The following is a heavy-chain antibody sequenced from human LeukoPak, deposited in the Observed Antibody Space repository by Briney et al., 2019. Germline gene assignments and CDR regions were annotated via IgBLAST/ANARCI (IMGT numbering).Heavy chain of an antibody. CDR3: ARDRVGAAGNPTYYYYYGMDV. CDR1: GGSISSGGYY. CDR2: IYYSGST. Sequence: SETLSLTCTVSGGSISSGGYYWSWIRQHPGKGLEWIGYIYYSGSTYYNPSLKSRVTISVDTSKNQFSLKLSSVTAADTAVYYCARDRVGAAGNPTYYYYYGMDVWGKGTTVTVSS. J-gene: IGHJ6*04. D-gene: IGHD6-13*01. V-gene: IGHV4-31*03.